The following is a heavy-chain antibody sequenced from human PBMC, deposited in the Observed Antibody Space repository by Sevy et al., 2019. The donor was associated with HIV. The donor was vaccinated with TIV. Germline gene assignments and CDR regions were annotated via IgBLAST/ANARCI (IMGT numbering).Heavy chain of an antibody. J-gene: IGHJ4*02. CDR2: IIPIFGTA. CDR3: AGGAYCGGDCYKGIRH. Sequence: ASLKVSCKASGGTFSSYAISWVRQAPGQGLEWTGGIIPIFGTANYAQKFQGRVTITADKSTSTAYMELSSLRSEDTAVYYWAGGAYCGGDCYKGIRHWGQGTLVTVSS. V-gene: IGHV1-69*06. D-gene: IGHD2-21*02. CDR1: GGTFSSYA.